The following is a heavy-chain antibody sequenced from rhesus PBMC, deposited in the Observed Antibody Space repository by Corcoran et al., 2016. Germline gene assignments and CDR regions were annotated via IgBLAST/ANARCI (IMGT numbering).Heavy chain of an antibody. J-gene: IGHJ4*01. CDR2: IYGSGGST. V-gene: IGHV4-160*01. CDR1: GGSISSNY. Sequence: QVQLQESGPGLVKPSETLSLTCAVSGGSISSNYWTWIRQAPRKGLEWIGRIYGSGGSTDYNPSLKSRVTISTDTSNNQFSLKLSSVTAADTAVYYCARDPPSNIWTGYSFSYWGQGVLVTVSS. D-gene: IGHD3-3*01. CDR3: ARDPPSNIWTGYSFSY.